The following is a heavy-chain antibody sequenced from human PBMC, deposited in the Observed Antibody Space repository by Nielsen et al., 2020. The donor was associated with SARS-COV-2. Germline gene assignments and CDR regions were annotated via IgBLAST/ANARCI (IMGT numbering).Heavy chain of an antibody. V-gene: IGHV3-48*03. CDR1: GFTFSSYE. Sequence: GESLKISCAASGFTFSSYEMNWVRQAPGKGLEWVSYISSSGSTIYYADSVKGRFTISRDNAKNSLYLQMNSLRAEDTAVYYCASGGYCSGGSCSPFDYWGQGTLVTVSS. CDR2: ISSSGSTI. D-gene: IGHD2-15*01. CDR3: ASGGYCSGGSCSPFDY. J-gene: IGHJ4*02.